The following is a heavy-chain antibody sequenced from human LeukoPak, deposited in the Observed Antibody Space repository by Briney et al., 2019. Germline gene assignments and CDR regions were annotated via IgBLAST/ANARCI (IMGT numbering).Heavy chain of an antibody. J-gene: IGHJ3*01. V-gene: IGHV3-11*06. CDR1: GFTFSDHY. D-gene: IGHD3-10*01. CDR2: TSNRRDYT. CDR3: VYYGSGIQGAFDV. Sequence: GRSLRLSCAASGFTFSDHYMTWIRQAPGKGLEWVAYTSNRRDYTNYADSVKGRFTISRANANNSLYLQMNDLRADDTAVYYCVYYGSGIQGAFDVWAQGTMVTVSS.